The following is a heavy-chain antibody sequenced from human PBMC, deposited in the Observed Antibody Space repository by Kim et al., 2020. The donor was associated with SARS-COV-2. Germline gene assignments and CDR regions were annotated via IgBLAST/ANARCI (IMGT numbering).Heavy chain of an antibody. Sequence: GGSLRLSCAASGFTFDDYAMHWVRQAPGKGLEWVSGISWNSGSIGYADSVKGRFTISRDNAKNSLYLQMNSLRAEDTALYYCAKEPTTYYDILTGRGDAFDIWGQGTMVTVSS. D-gene: IGHD3-9*01. CDR2: ISWNSGSI. V-gene: IGHV3-9*01. CDR3: AKEPTTYYDILTGRGDAFDI. CDR1: GFTFDDYA. J-gene: IGHJ3*02.